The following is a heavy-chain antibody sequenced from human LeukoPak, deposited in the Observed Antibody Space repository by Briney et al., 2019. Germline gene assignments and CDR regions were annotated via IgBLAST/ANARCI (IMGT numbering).Heavy chain of an antibody. CDR2: INPNTGAT. CDR1: GYTFTGYY. Sequence: ASVKVSCKPSGYTFTGYYPHWVRQAPGQALEWMGWINPNTGATVYAQNFQGRVTMSRDTSISTAYLDLSGLRFDDTAVYYCARDRVGSGWPRPFYFEVWGQGTLVTVSS. D-gene: IGHD6-19*01. J-gene: IGHJ4*02. CDR3: ARDRVGSGWPRPFYFEV. V-gene: IGHV1-2*02.